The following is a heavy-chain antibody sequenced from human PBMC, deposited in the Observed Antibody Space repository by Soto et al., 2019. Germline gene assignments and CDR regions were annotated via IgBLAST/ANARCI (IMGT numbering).Heavy chain of an antibody. V-gene: IGHV3-33*01. Sequence: GGSLRLSCAASGFTFSGYGMHWVRQAPGKGLEWVAVIWYDGSNKYYADSVKGRFTISRDNSKNTLYLQMNSLRAEDTAVYYCARDRIDHTRFEPLDLLGGMDVWGQGTTVTVSS. J-gene: IGHJ6*02. CDR1: GFTFSGYG. CDR2: IWYDGSNK. CDR3: ARDRIDHTRFEPLDLLGGMDV. D-gene: IGHD2-2*01.